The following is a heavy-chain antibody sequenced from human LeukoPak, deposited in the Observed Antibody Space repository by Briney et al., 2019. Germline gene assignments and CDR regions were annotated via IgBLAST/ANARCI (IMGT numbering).Heavy chain of an antibody. Sequence: GGSLRLSCAASGFTFSNYWMHWVRQGPGKGLEWVSSISSSSNYIYYADSVKGRFTISRDNAKNSLYLQMNSLRAEDTAVYYCARGYSSGWYEVDYWGQGTLVTVSS. J-gene: IGHJ4*02. D-gene: IGHD6-19*01. V-gene: IGHV3-21*01. CDR3: ARGYSSGWYEVDY. CDR1: GFTFSNYW. CDR2: ISSSSNYI.